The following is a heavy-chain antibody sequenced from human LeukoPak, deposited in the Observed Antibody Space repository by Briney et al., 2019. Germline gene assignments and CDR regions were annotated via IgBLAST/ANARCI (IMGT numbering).Heavy chain of an antibody. CDR2: IGSSGSTI. J-gene: IGHJ4*02. V-gene: IGHV3-48*03. D-gene: IGHD6-6*01. CDR1: GFTFSSYE. CDR3: ASRDGSSPFH. Sequence: PGGSLRLSCAASGFTFSSYEMNWVRQAPGKGLEWVSYIGSSGSTIYYADSVKGRFTISRDNAKNSLYLQMNSLRAEDTAVYYCASRDGSSPFHWGQGTLVTVSS.